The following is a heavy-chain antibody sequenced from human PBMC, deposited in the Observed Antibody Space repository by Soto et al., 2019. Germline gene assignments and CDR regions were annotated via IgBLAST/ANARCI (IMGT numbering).Heavy chain of an antibody. D-gene: IGHD1-20*01. Sequence: EVQLVESGGGLVQPGGSLRLSCAASGFTVSSNYMSWVRQAPGKGLEWVSVIYSGGSTYYADSVKGRFTISRDNSKNTLYLQMNSPRADDTAVYYCARYLITGPHGYNWFEPWGQGTLVTVSS. V-gene: IGHV3-66*01. CDR1: GFTVSSNY. CDR2: IYSGGST. J-gene: IGHJ5*02. CDR3: ARYLITGPHGYNWFEP.